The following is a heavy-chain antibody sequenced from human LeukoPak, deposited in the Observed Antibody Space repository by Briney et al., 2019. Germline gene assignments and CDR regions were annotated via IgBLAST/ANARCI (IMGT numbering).Heavy chain of an antibody. J-gene: IGHJ4*02. Sequence: SETLSLTCAVYGGSFSGYYWSWIRQPPGKGLEWIGEINHSGSTNYNPSLKGRVTISVDTSKNQFSLKLSSVTAADTAVYYCARSRYYYDSSGYLNGPFDYWGQGTLVTVSS. CDR1: GGSFSGYY. CDR3: ARSRYYYDSSGYLNGPFDY. CDR2: INHSGST. D-gene: IGHD3-22*01. V-gene: IGHV4-34*01.